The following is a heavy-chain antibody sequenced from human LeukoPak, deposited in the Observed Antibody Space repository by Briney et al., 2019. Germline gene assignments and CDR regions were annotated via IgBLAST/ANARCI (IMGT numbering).Heavy chain of an antibody. J-gene: IGHJ6*03. D-gene: IGHD2-15*01. CDR1: GYTFTGYY. V-gene: IGHV1-2*02. Sequence: ASVKVSCKASGYTFTGYYMHWVRQAPGQGPEWMGWINPNSGGTNYAQKFQGRVTMTRDTSISTAYMELSRLRSDDTAVYYCAKVRYCSGGSCYSQGYYYYMDVWGKGTTVTVSS. CDR3: AKVRYCSGGSCYSQGYYYYMDV. CDR2: INPNSGGT.